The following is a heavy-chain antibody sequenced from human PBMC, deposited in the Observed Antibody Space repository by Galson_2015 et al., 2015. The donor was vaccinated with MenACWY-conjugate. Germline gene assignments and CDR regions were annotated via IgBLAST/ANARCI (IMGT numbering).Heavy chain of an antibody. V-gene: IGHV3-66*01. Sequence: SLRLSCAASGFTVSSKYMSWVRQAPGKGLEWVSVIYSGGSRYYAESVKGRFTVSRDNSKNTLYVQMNSLRAEDTAVYYCARGEGTSMDPNHWYFDLWGRGTLVTVSS. D-gene: IGHD5-18*01. J-gene: IGHJ2*01. CDR1: GFTVSSKY. CDR3: ARGEGTSMDPNHWYFDL. CDR2: IYSGGSR.